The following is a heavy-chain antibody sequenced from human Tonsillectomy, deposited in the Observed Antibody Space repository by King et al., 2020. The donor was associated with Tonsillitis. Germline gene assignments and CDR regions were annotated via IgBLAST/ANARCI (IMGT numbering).Heavy chain of an antibody. D-gene: IGHD1-14*01. J-gene: IGHJ6*01. CDR1: GFTFSSYG. V-gene: IGHV3-30*03. CDR2: ISYDGSNK. CDR3: ATSDYPYYGEYNRYGMDV. Sequence: VQLVESGGGVVQPGRSLRLSCAASGFTFSSYGMHWVRQAPGKGLEWVAVISYDGSNKYYADSVKGRFTISRDNSKNTLYLQMNSLRAEDTAVYYCATSDYPYYGEYNRYGMDVWGQGTTVTVSS.